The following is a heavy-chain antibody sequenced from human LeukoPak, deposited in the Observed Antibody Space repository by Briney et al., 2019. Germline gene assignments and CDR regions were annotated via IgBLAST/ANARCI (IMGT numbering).Heavy chain of an antibody. J-gene: IGHJ4*02. CDR1: GYSISSGYY. Sequence: KASETLSLTCTVSGYSISSGYYWGWIRQPPGKGLEWIGSIYHSGSTYYNPSLKSRVTISVDTSKNQFSLKLSSVTAADTAVYYCARVWDYGDPSRVGVPEYFDYWGQGTLVTVSS. D-gene: IGHD4-17*01. CDR3: ARVWDYGDPSRVGVPEYFDY. CDR2: IYHSGST. V-gene: IGHV4-38-2*02.